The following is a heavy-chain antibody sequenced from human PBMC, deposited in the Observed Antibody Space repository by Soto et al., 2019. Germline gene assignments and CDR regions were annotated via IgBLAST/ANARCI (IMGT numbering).Heavy chain of an antibody. D-gene: IGHD1-26*01. CDR3: ATRSGSYCSY. CDR1: GYTFSRSD. CDR2: ISAFNGDT. V-gene: IGHV1-18*04. J-gene: IGHJ4*02. Sequence: QVQLVQSGAEVKKPGASVKVSCKGSGYTFSRSDFSWVRQAPGQGLEWMGWISAFNGDTNYAQNLQGRFTMTTDTSTNTAYMELRRLRSDDTAVYYCATRSGSYCSYWGQGTLVTVSS.